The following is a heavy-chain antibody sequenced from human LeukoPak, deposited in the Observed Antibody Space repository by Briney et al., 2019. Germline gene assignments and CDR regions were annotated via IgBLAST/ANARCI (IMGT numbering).Heavy chain of an antibody. V-gene: IGHV3-23*01. CDR2: ISGSGGTT. D-gene: IGHD2-21*02. CDR3: AREGSGVATVTAIPGC. CDR1: GFTFSSYA. J-gene: IGHJ4*02. Sequence: GGSLRPSCVVSGFTFSSYAMSWVRQAPGKGLEWVSAISGSGGTTYYAESVKGRFTISRDNSKNTLYQQMNSLRAEDTAVYYCAREGSGVATVTAIPGCWGQGTLVTVSS.